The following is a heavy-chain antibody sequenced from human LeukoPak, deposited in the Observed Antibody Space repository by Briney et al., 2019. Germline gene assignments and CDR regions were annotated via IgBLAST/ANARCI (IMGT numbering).Heavy chain of an antibody. CDR2: INPSGGST. CDR3: ARDPFRVDTAMAYDY. V-gene: IGHV1-46*01. J-gene: IGHJ4*02. CDR1: GYTFTSYY. D-gene: IGHD5-18*01. Sequence: GASVTVSCKASGYTFTSYYMHWVRQAPGQGLEWMGIINPSGGSTSYAQKFQGRVTMTRDTSTSTVYMELSSLRSEDTAVYYCARDPFRVDTAMAYDYWGQGTLVTVSS.